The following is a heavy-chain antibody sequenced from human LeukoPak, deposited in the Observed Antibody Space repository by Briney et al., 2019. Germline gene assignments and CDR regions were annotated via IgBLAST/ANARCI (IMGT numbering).Heavy chain of an antibody. V-gene: IGHV1-2*02. D-gene: IGHD4-17*01. Sequence: EASVKVSCKASGYTFRDYYMHWVRQAPGQGLEWMGWINPNSGGTMYAQKFQGRVAMTRDTSINTAYMELSRLTSDDTAVYYCARDGDDNGDYILGWFDPWGQGTLVTVSS. CDR3: ARDGDDNGDYILGWFDP. CDR2: INPNSGGT. CDR1: GYTFRDYY. J-gene: IGHJ5*02.